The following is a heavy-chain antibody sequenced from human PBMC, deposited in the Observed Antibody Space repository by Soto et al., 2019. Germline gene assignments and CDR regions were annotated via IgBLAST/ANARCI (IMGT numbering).Heavy chain of an antibody. D-gene: IGHD2-8*01. Sequence: ASVKVSCKASGYTFTSYGISWVRQAPGQGLEWMGWISAYNGNTNYAQKLQGRVTMTTDTSTSTAYMELRSLRSDDTAVYYCARGCRVYGVCYTNYFDYWGQGTLVTVSS. J-gene: IGHJ4*02. CDR2: ISAYNGNT. CDR3: ARGCRVYGVCYTNYFDY. CDR1: GYTFTSYG. V-gene: IGHV1-18*01.